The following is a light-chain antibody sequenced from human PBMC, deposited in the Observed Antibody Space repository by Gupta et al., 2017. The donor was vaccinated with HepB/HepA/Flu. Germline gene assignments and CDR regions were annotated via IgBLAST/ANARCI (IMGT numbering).Light chain of an antibody. V-gene: IGKV1-16*01. J-gene: IGKJ5*01. CDR3: QQDNSCPFT. Sequence: DSQMTDAPSSLSASVGDRVTIPCRASQGISNYLAWFQQKPGQAPKSLISNASSLHTGVPSTFSGSGSGTEFTLTISSLQPEDSAIYYCQQDNSCPFTFGQGTPVDIK. CDR1: QGISNY. CDR2: NAS.